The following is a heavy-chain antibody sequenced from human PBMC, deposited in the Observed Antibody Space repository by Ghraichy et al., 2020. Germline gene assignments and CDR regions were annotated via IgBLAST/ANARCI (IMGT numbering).Heavy chain of an antibody. CDR2: ISTDSYYT. Sequence: GGSLRLSCAASGFTFSSYSMNWVRQAPGKGLEWVSSISTDSYYTYYADSVRGRFTISRDNAKNSLYLQVNSLRADDTAVYYCARDRRITGTSGIYYYFYGTDVWGQETTVTVSS. V-gene: IGHV3-21*01. J-gene: IGHJ6*02. D-gene: IGHD1-7*01. CDR3: ARDRRITGTSGIYYYFYGTDV. CDR1: GFTFSSYS.